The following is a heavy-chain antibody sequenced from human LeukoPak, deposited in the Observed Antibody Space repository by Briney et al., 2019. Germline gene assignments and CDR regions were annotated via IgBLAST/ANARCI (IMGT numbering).Heavy chain of an antibody. CDR1: GDSVSSNSAA. J-gene: IGHJ3*02. CDR2: TYYRSKWYN. Sequence: SQTLSLTCAISGDSVSSNSAAWNWIRQSPSRGLEWLGRTYYRSKWYNDYAVSVKSRITISPDTSKNQFSLQLNSVTPEDTAVYYCAREHSSSFLPNDAFDIWGQGTMVTVSS. CDR3: AREHSSSFLPNDAFDI. V-gene: IGHV6-1*01. D-gene: IGHD6-13*01.